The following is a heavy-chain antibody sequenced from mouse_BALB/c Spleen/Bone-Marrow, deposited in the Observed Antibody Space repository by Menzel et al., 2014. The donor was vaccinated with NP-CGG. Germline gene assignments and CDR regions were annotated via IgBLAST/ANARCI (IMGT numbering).Heavy chain of an antibody. V-gene: IGHV14-4*02. D-gene: IGHD2-1*01. Sequence: VQLPQSGAELVRSGASVTLSCTASGFNIQDYYMHWVKQRPEQGLEWIGWIDPENGDTEYAPKFQGKATMTADTSSNTAYLQLSSLTSEDTAVYYCNRIYYGTRDYRWQGTSVTVTS. CDR3: NRIYYGTRDY. J-gene: IGHJ4*01. CDR1: GFNIQDYY. CDR2: IDPENGDT.